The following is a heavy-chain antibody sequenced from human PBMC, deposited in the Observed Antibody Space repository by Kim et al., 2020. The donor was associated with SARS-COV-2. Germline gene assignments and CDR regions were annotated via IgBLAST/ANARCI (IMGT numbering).Heavy chain of an antibody. CDR2: IWYDGSNK. CDR1: GFTFSSYG. J-gene: IGHJ5*02. V-gene: IGHV3-33*01. Sequence: GGSLRLSCAASGFTFSSYGMHWVRQAPGKGLEWVAVIWYDGSNKYYADSVKGRFTISRDNSKNTLYLQMNSLRAEDTAVYYCARDGGEQLAPEELDPWGQGTLVTVSS. D-gene: IGHD6-6*01. CDR3: ARDGGEQLAPEELDP.